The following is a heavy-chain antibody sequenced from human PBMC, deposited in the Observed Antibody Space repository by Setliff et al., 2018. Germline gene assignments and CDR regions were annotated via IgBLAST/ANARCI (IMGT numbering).Heavy chain of an antibody. V-gene: IGHV1-18*01. J-gene: IGHJ4*02. D-gene: IGHD2-15*01. CDR3: ARAPPKIVVTVAALDY. CDR2: ISAYNGYI. Sequence: ASVKVSCKASGYTLTSYGITWVRQAPGQGLEWMAWISAYNGYIVYAQKFQGRVTVTTDTSTSTAYMELRSLRSDDTAVYYCARAPPKIVVTVAALDYWGQGALVTVSS. CDR1: GYTLTSYG.